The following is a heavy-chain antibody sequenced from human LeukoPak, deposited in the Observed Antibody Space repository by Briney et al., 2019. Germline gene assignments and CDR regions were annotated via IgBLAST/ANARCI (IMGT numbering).Heavy chain of an antibody. CDR2: INHSGST. CDR1: GGSFSGYY. V-gene: IGHV4-34*01. J-gene: IGHJ4*02. D-gene: IGHD3-10*01. CDR3: ARGLRIYYGSGSYYY. Sequence: SETLSLTCAVYGGSFSGYYWSWIRQPPGKGLEWIGEINHSGSTNYNPSLKSRVTISVDTSKNQFSLKLSSVTAADTAAYYCARGLRIYYGSGSYYYWGQGTLVTVSS.